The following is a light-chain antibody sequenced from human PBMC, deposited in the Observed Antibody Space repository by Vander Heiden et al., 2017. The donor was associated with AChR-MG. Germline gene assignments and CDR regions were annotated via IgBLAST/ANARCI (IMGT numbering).Light chain of an antibody. CDR1: QSVSSSY. CDR2: GAS. J-gene: IGKJ4*01. V-gene: IGKV3-20*01. Sequence: EILLTQSPATLSLCPGERATLSCKASQSVSSSYLAWDQQRPGQAPRLLIYGASSRATGIPDRFSGSGSGTDFTLTISRLEPEDLAVYYCQQYGSSRVTFGGGTKVEIK. CDR3: QQYGSSRVT.